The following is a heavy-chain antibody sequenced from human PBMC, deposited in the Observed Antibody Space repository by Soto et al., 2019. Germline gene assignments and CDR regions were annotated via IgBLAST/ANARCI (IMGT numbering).Heavy chain of an antibody. Sequence: SETLSLTCAVYCGSFSGYYWSWIRQPPGKGLEWIGEINHSGSTNYNPSLKSRVTISVDTSKNQFSLKLSSVTAADTAVYYCARGFKTGILTGYWFVSGWFYPWGQGTLVTVS. V-gene: IGHV4-34*01. CDR3: ARGFKTGILTGYWFVSGWFYP. CDR1: CGSFSGYY. J-gene: IGHJ5*02. CDR2: INHSGST. D-gene: IGHD3-9*01.